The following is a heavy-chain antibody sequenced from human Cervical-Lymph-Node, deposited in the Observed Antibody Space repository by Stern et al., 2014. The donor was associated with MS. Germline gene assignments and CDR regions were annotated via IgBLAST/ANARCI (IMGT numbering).Heavy chain of an antibody. J-gene: IGHJ6*02. CDR2: SIATLGST. D-gene: IGHD2-15*01. Sequence: VPLVDSGAEVKKPGSSVRVSCTASGGISGTYVIRWVRQAPGQGLDWMGGSIATLGSTNSAQKFQGRLTISADESRTTVYMELSSLRSEDTAVYYCARDGGSRGTYGMDVWGQGTTVTVSS. CDR1: GGISGTYV. CDR3: ARDGGSRGTYGMDV. V-gene: IGHV1-69*01.